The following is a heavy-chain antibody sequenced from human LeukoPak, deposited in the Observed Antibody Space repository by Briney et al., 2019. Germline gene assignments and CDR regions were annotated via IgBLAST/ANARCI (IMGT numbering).Heavy chain of an antibody. D-gene: IGHD3-22*01. V-gene: IGHV3-21*01. CDR2: ISSSSSYI. CDR1: GFTFSSYS. Sequence: GGSLRLSCAASGFTFSSYSMNWVRQAPGKGLEWVSSISSSSSYIYYADSVKGRFTISRDNAKNSLYLQMNSLRAEDTAVYYCARYYYVSSGYYVAFDYWGQGTLVTVSS. CDR3: ARYYYVSSGYYVAFDY. J-gene: IGHJ4*02.